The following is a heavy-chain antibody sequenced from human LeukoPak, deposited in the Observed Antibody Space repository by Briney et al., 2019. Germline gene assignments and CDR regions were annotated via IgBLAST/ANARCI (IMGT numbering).Heavy chain of an antibody. V-gene: IGHV4-39*07. J-gene: IGHJ3*02. CDR2: MYTSGST. CDR3: ARARGEQWLVRNAFDI. Sequence: SETLSLTCTVSGGSISSSSYYWGWIRQPPGKGLEWIGRMYTSGSTNYNPALKSRVTMSVETSKRQSSLKLSSVTAADTAVYYCARARGEQWLVRNAFDIWGQGTMVTVSS. D-gene: IGHD6-19*01. CDR1: GGSISSSSYY.